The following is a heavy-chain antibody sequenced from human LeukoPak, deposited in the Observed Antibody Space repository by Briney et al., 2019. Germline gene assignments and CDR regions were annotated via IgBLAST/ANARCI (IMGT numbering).Heavy chain of an antibody. V-gene: IGHV4-34*01. D-gene: IGHD3-9*01. CDR1: GGSFSGYY. J-gene: IGHJ4*02. CDR3: ARLENDIGATSGGDY. CDR2: INHSGST. Sequence: SETLSLTCAVYGGSFSGYYWSWIRQPPGKGLEWIGEINHSGSTNYNPSLKSRVTISVDTSKNQFSLKLSSVTAADTAVYYCARLENDIGATSGGDYWGQGTLVTVSS.